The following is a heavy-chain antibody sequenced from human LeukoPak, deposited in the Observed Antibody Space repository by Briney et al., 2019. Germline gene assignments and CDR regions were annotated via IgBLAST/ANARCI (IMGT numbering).Heavy chain of an antibody. CDR1: GFTFTTYQ. CDR3: VREGRSGNAGSYAFDL. Sequence: GGSLRLSCAASGFTFTTYQIRWVRQAPGKELEWVAYIDSRGGTIYPDSVKGRFTISRDNARNSVYLQLDSLRAQDTGVFYCVREGRSGNAGSYAFDLWGQGTTVTVSS. J-gene: IGHJ3*01. D-gene: IGHD4-23*01. V-gene: IGHV3-48*03. CDR2: IDSRGGTI.